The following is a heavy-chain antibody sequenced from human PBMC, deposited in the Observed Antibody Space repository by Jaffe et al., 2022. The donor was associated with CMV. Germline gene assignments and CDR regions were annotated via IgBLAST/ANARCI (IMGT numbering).Heavy chain of an antibody. CDR1: GFTFGDYA. Sequence: EVQLVESGGGLVKPGRSLRLSCTASGFTFGDYAMSWFRQAPGKGLEWVGFIRSKAYGGTTEYAASVKGRFTISRDDSKSIAYLQMNSLKTEDTAVYYCTRASSEWFGELLWLDYWGQGTLVTVSS. CDR3: TRASSEWFGELLWLDY. J-gene: IGHJ4*02. CDR2: IRSKAYGGTT. D-gene: IGHD3-10*01. V-gene: IGHV3-49*05.